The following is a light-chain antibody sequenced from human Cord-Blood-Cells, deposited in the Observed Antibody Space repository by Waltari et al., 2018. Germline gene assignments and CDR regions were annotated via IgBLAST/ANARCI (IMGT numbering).Light chain of an antibody. CDR2: DVS. V-gene: IGLV2-14*01. J-gene: IGLJ1*01. Sequence: QSALTRPASVSGSPGQSITISCTGTSSDVGGYNYVSWYQQHPGKAPKLMIYDVSKRPSGVSNRFSGSKSGNTASLTISGLQAEDEADYYCSSYTSSSTLVFGTGTKVTVL. CDR1: SSDVGGYNY. CDR3: SSYTSSSTLV.